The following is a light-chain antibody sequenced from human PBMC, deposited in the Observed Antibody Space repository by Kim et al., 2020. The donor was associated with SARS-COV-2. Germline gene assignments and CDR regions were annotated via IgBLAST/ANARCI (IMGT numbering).Light chain of an antibody. CDR1: RSNIGSNS. CDR2: SDN. J-gene: IGLJ2*01. V-gene: IGLV1-44*01. CDR3: AAWDDSLNGVV. Sequence: GQRVTISCSGSRSNIGSNSVNWYQQLPGTAPKLLIYSDNQRPSGVPDRFSGSKSGTSASLAISGLQSEDEAAYYCAAWDDSLNGVVFGGGTQLTVL.